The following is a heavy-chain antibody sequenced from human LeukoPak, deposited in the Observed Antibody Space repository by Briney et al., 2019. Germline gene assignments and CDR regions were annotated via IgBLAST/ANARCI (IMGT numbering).Heavy chain of an antibody. D-gene: IGHD6-6*01. CDR3: ATGIAARPQLFDY. Sequence: GGSLRLSCAASGFTFSSYWMSWVRQAPGKGLEWVANIKQDGSEKYYVDSVKGRFTISRDNAKSSLYLQMNSLRAEDTAMYYCATGIAARPQLFDYWGQGTLVTVSS. J-gene: IGHJ4*02. CDR1: GFTFSSYW. CDR2: IKQDGSEK. V-gene: IGHV3-7*01.